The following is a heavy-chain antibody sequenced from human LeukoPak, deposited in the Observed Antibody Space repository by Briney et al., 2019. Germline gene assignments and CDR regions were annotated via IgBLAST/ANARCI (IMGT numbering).Heavy chain of an antibody. J-gene: IGHJ4*02. CDR2: LYPGDSDS. D-gene: IGHD5-24*01. V-gene: IGHV5-51*01. CDR3: ARASRDGYNQNFDY. Sequence: GESLTISCKAYGYSFFSNYWIAWVRQMPGKGLEWMGILYPGDSDSRYSPPFQGQVTISADRSISTAYLHWSSLKVSDTAMYYCARASRDGYNQNFDYWGQGTLVTVSS. CDR1: GYSFFSNYW.